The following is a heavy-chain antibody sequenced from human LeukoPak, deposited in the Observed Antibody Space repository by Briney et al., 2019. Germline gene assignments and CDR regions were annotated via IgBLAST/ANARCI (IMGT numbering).Heavy chain of an antibody. D-gene: IGHD1-20*01. CDR1: GVSISGVSISNYY. Sequence: PSETLSLTCTVSGVSISGVSISNYYWSWIRQPAGKGLEWIGRGHTSGTTHYSPSLKSRVTMSVDTSKNQFSLRLNSVTAADTAVYYCARIITGIYFDWFDPWGQGTLVTGSS. V-gene: IGHV4-4*07. CDR2: GHTSGTT. CDR3: ARIITGIYFDWFDP. J-gene: IGHJ5*02.